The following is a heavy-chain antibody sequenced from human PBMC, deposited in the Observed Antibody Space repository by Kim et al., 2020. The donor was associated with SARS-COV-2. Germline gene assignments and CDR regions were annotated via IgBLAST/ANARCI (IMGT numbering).Heavy chain of an antibody. D-gene: IGHD5-18*01. CDR3: AKGGAGYSYGYGSLWYFDL. Sequence: GGSLRLSCAASGFTFSSYAMSWVRQAPGKGLEWVSVIYSGGSSTYYADSVKGRFTISRDNSKNTLYLQMNSLRAEDTAVYYCAKGGAGYSYGYGSLWYFDLWGRGTLVTVSS. J-gene: IGHJ2*01. V-gene: IGHV3-23*03. CDR1: GFTFSSYA. CDR2: IYSGGSST.